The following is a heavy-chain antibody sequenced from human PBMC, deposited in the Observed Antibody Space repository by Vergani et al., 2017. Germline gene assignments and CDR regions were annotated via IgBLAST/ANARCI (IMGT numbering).Heavy chain of an antibody. D-gene: IGHD4-17*01. J-gene: IGHJ4*02. Sequence: EVQLVESGGGLVQPGGSLRLSCAASGFTFSSYSMNWARQAPGKGLEWVSYISSSSSTIYYADSVKGRFTISRDNAKNSLYLQMNSLRAEDTAVYYCARDTVTTSFDYWGQGTLVTVSS. CDR3: ARDTVTTSFDY. CDR1: GFTFSSYS. V-gene: IGHV3-48*01. CDR2: ISSSSSTI.